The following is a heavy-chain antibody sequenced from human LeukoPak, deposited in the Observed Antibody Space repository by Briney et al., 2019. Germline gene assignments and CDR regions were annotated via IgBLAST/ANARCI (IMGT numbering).Heavy chain of an antibody. J-gene: IGHJ4*02. CDR2: ISYDGSNK. V-gene: IGHV3-30*04. D-gene: IGHD2-2*02. CDR3: ARDTYPYCSSTSCYTEWGFDY. Sequence: GWSLRLSCAASGFTFSSYAMHWVRQSPGKGLEWVAVISYDGSNKYYADSVKGRFTISRDNSKNTLYLQMNSLRAEDTAVYYCARDTYPYCSSTSCYTEWGFDYWGQGTLVTVSS. CDR1: GFTFSSYA.